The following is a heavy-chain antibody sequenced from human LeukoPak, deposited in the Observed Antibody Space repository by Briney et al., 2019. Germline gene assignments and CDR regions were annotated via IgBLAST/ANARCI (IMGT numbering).Heavy chain of an antibody. Sequence: TLSLTCTVSGGSLSSGGYYWGWLRQHPGTGLEWIGYIYYSGSTYYNPSLKSRVTISVDTSKNQFSLKLSSVTAADTAVYYCARDQAGVFDYWGQGTLVTVSS. CDR2: IYYSGST. J-gene: IGHJ4*02. V-gene: IGHV4-31*03. D-gene: IGHD6-19*01. CDR1: GGSLSSGGYY. CDR3: ARDQAGVFDY.